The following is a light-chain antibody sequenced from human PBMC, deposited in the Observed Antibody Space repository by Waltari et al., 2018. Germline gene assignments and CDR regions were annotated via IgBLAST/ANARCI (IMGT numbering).Light chain of an antibody. J-gene: IGKJ4*01. Sequence: DIQMTQSPSSLSASLGDRVTITCRASQSISSYLNWYQQKPGKDPNLLIYAASSLQSGVPSRFSGSGSGTDFTLTISSLQPEDFATYYCQQSYSTPLTFGGGTKVEIK. CDR1: QSISSY. CDR2: AAS. V-gene: IGKV1-39*01. CDR3: QQSYSTPLT.